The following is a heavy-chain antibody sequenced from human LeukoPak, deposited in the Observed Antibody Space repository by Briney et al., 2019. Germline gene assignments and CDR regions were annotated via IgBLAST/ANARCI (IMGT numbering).Heavy chain of an antibody. V-gene: IGHV3-11*01. D-gene: IGHD1/OR15-1a*01. Sequence: GGSLRLSCAASGFTFSDYYMSWIRQAPGKGLEWVSYINSSGSTIYYADSVKGRFTISRDNAKNSLYLQMNSLRAEDTAVYYCASAPGGNWNTEDYWGQGTLVTVSS. CDR1: GFTFSDYY. CDR2: INSSGSTI. CDR3: ASAPGGNWNTEDY. J-gene: IGHJ4*02.